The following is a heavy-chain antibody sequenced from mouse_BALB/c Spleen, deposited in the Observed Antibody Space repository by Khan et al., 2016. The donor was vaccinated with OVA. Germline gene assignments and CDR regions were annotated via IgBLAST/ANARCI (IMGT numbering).Heavy chain of an antibody. CDR1: GYSFTSYW. D-gene: IGHD2-10*02. V-gene: IGHV1-87*01. J-gene: IGHJ1*01. CDR3: AGGRYGNWYFDV. Sequence: VQLQQSGAELARPGASVKLSCKASGYSFTSYWMQWVKQRPGQGLEWIGAIYPGDGDTRYTQKFKGKATLTADNSSRTAYMPLSNLAPEDSAIYYCAGGRYGNWYFDVWGAGTTVTVSS. CDR2: IYPGDGDT.